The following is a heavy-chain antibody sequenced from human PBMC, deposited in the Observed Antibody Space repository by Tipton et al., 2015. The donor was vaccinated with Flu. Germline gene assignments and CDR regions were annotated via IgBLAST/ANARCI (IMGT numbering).Heavy chain of an antibody. Sequence: LRLSCTVSGGSISSYCWSWIRQPPGKGLEWIGYIYYSGSTNYNPSLKSRVTISVDTSKNQFSLKLSSVTAADTAVYYCARLGPRRWSGGRCYVNWFDPWGQGTLVTGPS. J-gene: IGHJ5*02. D-gene: IGHD2-15*01. CDR1: GGSISSYC. V-gene: IGHV4-59*08. CDR3: ARLGPRRWSGGRCYVNWFDP. CDR2: IYYSGST.